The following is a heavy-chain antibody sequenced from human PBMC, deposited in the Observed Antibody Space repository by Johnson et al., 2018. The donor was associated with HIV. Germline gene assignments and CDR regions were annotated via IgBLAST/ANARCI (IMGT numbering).Heavy chain of an antibody. Sequence: VQLVESGGGLVQPGGALRLSCAASGFTFSSYWMHWVRQAPGKGLVWVSVIYSGGSTYYADSVKGRFTISRDNSKNTLFLQMNSLRAEDTAVYYCVRRFYDSSAFDIWGQGTLVTVSS. D-gene: IGHD3-22*01. CDR1: GFTFSSYW. CDR2: IYSGGST. J-gene: IGHJ3*02. V-gene: IGHV3-66*02. CDR3: VRRFYDSSAFDI.